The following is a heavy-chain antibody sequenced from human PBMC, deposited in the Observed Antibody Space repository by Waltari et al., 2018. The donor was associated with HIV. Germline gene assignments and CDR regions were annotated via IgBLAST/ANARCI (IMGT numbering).Heavy chain of an antibody. D-gene: IGHD2-15*01. CDR3: ARLKDIVVVTSLSAFDY. V-gene: IGHV5-51*01. CDR1: GYTFPNYW. J-gene: IGHJ4*02. CDR2: IYPGDSDT. Sequence: EVQLVQSGPEVKKPGESLKISCKVSGYTFPNYWLGWARQMPGKGLEWMGIIYPGDSDTTYSPSFQGQVTISADKSITTAYLQWSSLKASDTAMYYCARLKDIVVVTSLSAFDYWGQGTLVTVSS.